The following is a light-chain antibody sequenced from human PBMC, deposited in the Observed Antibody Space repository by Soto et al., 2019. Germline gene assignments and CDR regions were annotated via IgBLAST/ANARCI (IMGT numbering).Light chain of an antibody. Sequence: EIVLTQSPATLSVSPGERATLSCRASQSVSSNLAWYQQKPGQAPRLLIYGASTRATGIPDRFTGSDSGTDFTLTISSLEPEDFGVYYCQHRSNWPPELTFGGGTKVEIK. CDR3: QHRSNWPPELT. V-gene: IGKV3-11*01. CDR1: QSVSSN. CDR2: GAS. J-gene: IGKJ4*01.